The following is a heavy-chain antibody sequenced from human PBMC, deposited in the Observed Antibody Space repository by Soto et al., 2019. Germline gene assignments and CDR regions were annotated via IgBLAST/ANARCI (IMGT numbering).Heavy chain of an antibody. V-gene: IGHV4-34*01. Sequence: PSETLSLTCAVYGRSFSGYYCIWIRNPPGRGLEWIREINHTGSTNSNPCPRSRVTIPVDTSKNQFSLKLSSVTAADTAVSSCVLGYCSGGSCHAPYWGKGTLVTVSS. J-gene: IGHJ4*02. CDR1: GRSFSGYY. D-gene: IGHD2-15*01. CDR2: INHTGST. CDR3: VLGYCSGGSCHAPY.